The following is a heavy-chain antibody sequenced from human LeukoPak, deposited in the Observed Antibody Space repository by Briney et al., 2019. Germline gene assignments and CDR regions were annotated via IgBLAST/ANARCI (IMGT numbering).Heavy chain of an antibody. D-gene: IGHD5-18*01. CDR3: AKTAIGYSYAPDAFDI. CDR2: ISYDGSDK. CDR1: GFTFSSYG. J-gene: IGHJ3*02. Sequence: GGSLRLSCAASGFTFSSYGMHWVRQAPGKGLEWVAVISYDGSDKYYADSVKGRFTISRDNSKNTLYLQMNSLRAEDTAVYYCAKTAIGYSYAPDAFDIWGQGTMVTVSS. V-gene: IGHV3-30*18.